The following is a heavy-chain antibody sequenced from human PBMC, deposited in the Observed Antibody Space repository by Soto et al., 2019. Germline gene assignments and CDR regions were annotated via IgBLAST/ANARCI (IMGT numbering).Heavy chain of an antibody. V-gene: IGHV3-11*05. Sequence: QVQLVESGGGLVKPGGSLRLSCAASGFIFSDYDMSWIRQAPWKGLEWLSHISTTGSYTNYADSVKGRFTISRDNAKNSLYLQMNSLSAEDTALYYCESGRRWLRPFDYWGQGTLVTVSS. CDR3: ESGRRWLRPFDY. D-gene: IGHD5-12*01. CDR1: GFIFSDYD. J-gene: IGHJ4*02. CDR2: ISTTGSYT.